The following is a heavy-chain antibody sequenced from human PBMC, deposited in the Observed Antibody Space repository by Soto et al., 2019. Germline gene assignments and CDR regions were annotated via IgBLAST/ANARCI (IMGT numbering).Heavy chain of an antibody. J-gene: IGHJ6*02. V-gene: IGHV3-7*01. CDR1: GFTCSSFY. CDR2: TNQNGSES. D-gene: IGHD3-22*01. CDR3: AKEQDGSGYFHQYGMDV. Sequence: PGGSLRLSCGASGFTCSSFYMNWVRQAPGKGLEWVANTNQNGSESCYVDYVKGRFTISRDNSKNTLVLLMDSLRAEDTAVYYCAKEQDGSGYFHQYGMDVWGQGTTVTVS.